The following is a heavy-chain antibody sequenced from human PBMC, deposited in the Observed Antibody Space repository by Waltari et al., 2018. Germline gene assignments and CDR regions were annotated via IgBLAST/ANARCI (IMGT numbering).Heavy chain of an antibody. V-gene: IGHV1-18*01. CDR2: IGTYNGIA. Sequence: QVHLVQSGPAVKRPGASVKVSCKASGYTFNHYGIRWVRQAPGHGLEWMGWIGTYNGIANYAQRVEDRVTMTVDSPTSTAYMELRNLRSDDTGIYYCARAGYGVPTYTYYGMDVWGQGTTVTVSS. CDR3: ARAGYGVPTYTYYGMDV. D-gene: IGHD5-18*01. J-gene: IGHJ6*02. CDR1: GYTFNHYG.